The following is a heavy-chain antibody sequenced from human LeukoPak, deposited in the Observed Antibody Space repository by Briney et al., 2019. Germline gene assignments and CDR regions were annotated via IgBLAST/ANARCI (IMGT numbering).Heavy chain of an antibody. V-gene: IGHV4-31*03. Sequence: SETLSLTCTVSGGSISSGGYYWSWIRQHPGEGLEWIGYIFYSGSTYYNPSLKSRVTISVDTSKNQFSLKLSSVTAADTAVYYCARQRRYCSSTSCYFGYYGLDVWGQGTTVTVSS. CDR1: GGSISSGGYY. J-gene: IGHJ6*02. D-gene: IGHD2-2*01. CDR3: ARQRRYCSSTSCYFGYYGLDV. CDR2: IFYSGST.